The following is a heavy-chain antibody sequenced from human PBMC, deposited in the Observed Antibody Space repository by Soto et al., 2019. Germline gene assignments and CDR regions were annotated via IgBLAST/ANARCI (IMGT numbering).Heavy chain of an antibody. CDR1: GFTFSSYS. J-gene: IGHJ5*02. D-gene: IGHD6-13*01. CDR2: ISSSSSTI. Sequence: EVQLVESGGGLVQPGGSLRLSCAASGFTFSSYSMNWVRQAPGKGLEWVSYISSSSSTIYYADSVKGRFTISRDNAKNSLYLQMNSLRAEDTAVYYCARDDSSSSEGANNWFDPWGQGTLVTVSS. V-gene: IGHV3-48*01. CDR3: ARDDSSSSEGANNWFDP.